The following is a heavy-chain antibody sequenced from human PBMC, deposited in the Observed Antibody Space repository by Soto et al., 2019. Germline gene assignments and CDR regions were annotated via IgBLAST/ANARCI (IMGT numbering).Heavy chain of an antibody. V-gene: IGHV1-46*01. CDR2: INPSGGST. D-gene: IGHD3-10*01. CDR3: ARDLRKGGSGSYFEYYYGMDV. CDR1: GYTFTSYY. J-gene: IGHJ6*02. Sequence: ASVTVSCKASGYTFTSYYMHWLRQAPRKGLAWMGIINPSGGSTSYAQKFQGRVTMTRDTSTSTVYMELSSLRSEDTAVYYCARDLRKGGSGSYFEYYYGMDVWGQGTTVTVS.